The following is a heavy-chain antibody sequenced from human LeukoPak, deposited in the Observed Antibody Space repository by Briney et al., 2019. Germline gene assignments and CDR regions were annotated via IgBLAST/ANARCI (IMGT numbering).Heavy chain of an antibody. J-gene: IGHJ6*03. CDR3: ATALVSRGYYYYCMDV. CDR1: GYTLTELS. Sequence: ASVKVSCKVSGYTLTELSMHWVRQAPGKGLEWMGGFDPEDGETIYAQKFQGRVTMTEDTSTDTAYMELSSLRSEDTAVYYCATALVSRGYYYYCMDVWGKGTTVTVSS. V-gene: IGHV1-24*01. D-gene: IGHD2-8*02. CDR2: FDPEDGET.